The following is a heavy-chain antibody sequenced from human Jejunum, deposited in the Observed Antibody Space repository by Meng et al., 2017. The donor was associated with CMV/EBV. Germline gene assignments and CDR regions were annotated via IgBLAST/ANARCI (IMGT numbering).Heavy chain of an antibody. CDR2: LTPDGGMT. V-gene: IGHV3-74*01. CDR3: ARDLRGKDDY. Sequence: SCTTSGVTFSAYWMHWVRQTPGKGLVWVSRLTPDGGMTDYADSVKGRFTISRDNAKSTLYLQMNSLRAEDTGVYYCARDLRGKDDYWGQGTLVTVSS. J-gene: IGHJ4*02. D-gene: IGHD5-12*01. CDR1: GVTFSAYW.